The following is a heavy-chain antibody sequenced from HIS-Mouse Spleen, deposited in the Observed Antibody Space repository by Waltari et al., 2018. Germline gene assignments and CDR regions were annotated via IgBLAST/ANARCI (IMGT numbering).Heavy chain of an antibody. CDR3: AREIPYSSSWYDWYFDL. J-gene: IGHJ2*01. Sequence: QLQLQESGPGLVKPSETLSLTCTVSGGSLSSSRYYWGLIRQPPGKGRGWIGSIYYSGRTYYNPSLKSRVTISVDTSKNQFSLKLSSVTAADTAVYYCAREIPYSSSWYDWYFDLWGRGTLVTVSS. D-gene: IGHD6-13*01. CDR1: GGSLSSSRYY. V-gene: IGHV4-39*07. CDR2: IYYSGRT.